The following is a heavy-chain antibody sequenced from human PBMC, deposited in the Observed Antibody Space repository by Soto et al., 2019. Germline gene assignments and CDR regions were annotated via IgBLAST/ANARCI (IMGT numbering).Heavy chain of an antibody. CDR2: ISYDGSNK. D-gene: IGHD5-12*01. V-gene: IGHV3-30*18. CDR3: AKDRNSGYDWGEYFQH. J-gene: IGHJ1*01. CDR1: GFTFSSYG. Sequence: GGSLRLSCAASGFTFSSYGMHWVRQAPGKGLEWVAVISYDGSNKYYADSVKGRFTISRDNSKNTLYLQMNSLRAEDTALYYCAKDRNSGYDWGEYFQHWGQGTLVTVSS.